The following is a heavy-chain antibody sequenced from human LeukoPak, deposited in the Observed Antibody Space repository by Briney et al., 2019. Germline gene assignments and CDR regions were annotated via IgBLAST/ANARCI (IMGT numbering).Heavy chain of an antibody. D-gene: IGHD5-12*01. V-gene: IGHV4-4*07. CDR2: IYTSGST. Sequence: PSETLSLTCNVSGGSISSYYWSWIRQPAGKGLEWIGRIYTSGSTNYNPSLKSRVTMSVDTSKNQFSLKLSSVTAADTAVYYCARDKRGYSGYSMDVWGQGTTVTVSS. CDR1: GGSISSYY. CDR3: ARDKRGYSGYSMDV. J-gene: IGHJ6*02.